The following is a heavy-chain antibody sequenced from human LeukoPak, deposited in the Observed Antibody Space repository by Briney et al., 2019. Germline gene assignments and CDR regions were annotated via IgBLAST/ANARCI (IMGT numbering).Heavy chain of an antibody. CDR1: GFTFSSYA. D-gene: IGHD3-10*01. J-gene: IGHJ5*02. V-gene: IGHV3-30*04. CDR3: ARAPYYYGSGSYPSWFDP. CDR2: ISYDGSNK. Sequence: PGRSLRLSCAASGFTFSSYAMHWVRQAPGKGLEWVAVISYDGSNKYYADSVKGRFTISRDNSKNTLYLQMNSLRAEDTAVYYCARAPYYYGSGSYPSWFDPWGQGTLVTVSS.